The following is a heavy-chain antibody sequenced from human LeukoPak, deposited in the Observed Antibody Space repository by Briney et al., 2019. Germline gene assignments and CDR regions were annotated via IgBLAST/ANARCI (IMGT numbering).Heavy chain of an antibody. V-gene: IGHV5-51*01. D-gene: IGHD3-16*01. J-gene: IGHJ5*02. Sequence: GESLKISCKGSGYSFTNYRIGWVRQMPGKGLEWMGIIYPGDSDTRYSPPFQGQVTISADKSISTAYLQWSSLKASDTAIYYCARLGEAAPYNWFDPWGQGTLVTVSS. CDR1: GYSFTNYR. CDR2: IYPGDSDT. CDR3: ARLGEAAPYNWFDP.